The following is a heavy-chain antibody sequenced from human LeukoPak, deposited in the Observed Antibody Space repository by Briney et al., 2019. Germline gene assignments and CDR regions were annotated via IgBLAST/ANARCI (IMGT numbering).Heavy chain of an antibody. D-gene: IGHD4-17*01. V-gene: IGHV3-23*01. Sequence: GGSLRLSCAASGFTFSSYAMSWVRQAPGKGLEWVSAISGSGGSTYYADSVKGRFTISRDNSKNTLYLQMNSLRAEDTAVYYCAKKLTPVTTWIDYFDYWGQGTLVTVSS. CDR1: GFTFSSYA. CDR2: ISGSGGST. J-gene: IGHJ4*02. CDR3: AKKLTPVTTWIDYFDY.